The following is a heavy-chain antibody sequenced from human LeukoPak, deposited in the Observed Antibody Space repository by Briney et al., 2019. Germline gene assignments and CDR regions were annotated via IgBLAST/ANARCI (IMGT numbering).Heavy chain of an antibody. CDR3: AKDLYGDGGYCFEY. Sequence: GGSLRLSCAASGFTFSSFAMSWVRQAPGKGLEWVSSIGGTGTVTYYGDSVKGRFTISRDNSKKTVHLEMSGLRADDTAVYYCAKDLYGDGGYCFEYWGQGTLVTVSS. CDR2: IGGTGTVT. J-gene: IGHJ4*02. D-gene: IGHD2-21*01. V-gene: IGHV3-23*01. CDR1: GFTFSSFA.